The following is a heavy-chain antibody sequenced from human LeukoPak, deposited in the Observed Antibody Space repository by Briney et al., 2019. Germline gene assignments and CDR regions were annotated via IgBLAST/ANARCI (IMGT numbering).Heavy chain of an antibody. CDR3: AKGPPPYGDYAATHYYFDY. CDR1: GFTFSSYA. D-gene: IGHD4-17*01. CDR2: ISGSGGST. Sequence: GGSLRLSCAASGFTFSSYAMSWVRQAPGKGLEWVSAISGSGGSTYHADSVKGRFTISRGNSKNTLYLQMNSLRAEDTAVYYCAKGPPPYGDYAATHYYFDYWGQGTLVTVSS. V-gene: IGHV3-23*01. J-gene: IGHJ4*02.